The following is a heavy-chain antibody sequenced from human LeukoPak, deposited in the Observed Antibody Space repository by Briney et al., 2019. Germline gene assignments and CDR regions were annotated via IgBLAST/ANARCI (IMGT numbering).Heavy chain of an antibody. CDR1: GGSLSSSSYY. Sequence: PSETLSLTCTVSGGSLSSSSYYWGWIRQPPGKGLEWIGSVYYSGSTYYNPSLQSRVTISVDTSRNQFSLNVNSMTAADTAVYYCARVARVGIVAAATPYFDYWGQGTLVTVSS. CDR2: VYYSGST. CDR3: ARVARVGIVAAATPYFDY. J-gene: IGHJ4*02. V-gene: IGHV4-39*01. D-gene: IGHD6-13*01.